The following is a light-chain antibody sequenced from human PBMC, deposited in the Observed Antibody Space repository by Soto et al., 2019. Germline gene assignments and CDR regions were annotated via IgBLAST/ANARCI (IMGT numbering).Light chain of an antibody. V-gene: IGLV7-43*01. Sequence: QAVVTQEPSLTVSPGGTVTLTCASSAGAVTSAYYTNWLQQKPGQAPRALIYSTSEKHSWTPARFPGSLLGGKAALTLSAAKPEDEADYYCLLYYGGAQVLFGGGTQLTVL. J-gene: IGLJ2*01. CDR3: LLYYGGAQVL. CDR2: STS. CDR1: AGAVTSAYY.